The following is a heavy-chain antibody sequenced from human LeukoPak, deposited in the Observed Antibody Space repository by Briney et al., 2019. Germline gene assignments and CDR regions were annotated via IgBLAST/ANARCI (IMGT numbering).Heavy chain of an antibody. CDR3: ARPPTREAEGFDI. J-gene: IGHJ3*02. Sequence: ASVKVSCKASGYTFSDLYIHWVQQAPGRGLEWMGWINPDGGGTEFEQKFQDRVTVTRDTSTSTAFLEISRLTFDDTAVYYCARPPTREAEGFDIWGQGTMVIVSS. CDR1: GYTFSDLY. D-gene: IGHD1-26*01. V-gene: IGHV1-2*02. CDR2: INPDGGGT.